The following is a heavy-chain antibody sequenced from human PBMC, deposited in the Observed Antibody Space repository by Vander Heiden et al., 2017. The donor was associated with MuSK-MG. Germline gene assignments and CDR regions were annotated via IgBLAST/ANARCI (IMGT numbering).Heavy chain of an antibody. Sequence: QLQLQESGPGLVKPSETLSLTCTVSGGSVRSSSYYWGWIRQPPGKGLEWIGSIYYSGSTYYNPSLKSRVTISVDTSKNQFSLKLSSVTAADTAVYYCARQDRARRRSSMITSPGWFDPWGQGTLVTVSS. V-gene: IGHV4-39*01. D-gene: IGHD3-16*01. J-gene: IGHJ5*02. CDR2: IYYSGST. CDR3: ARQDRARRRSSMITSPGWFDP. CDR1: GGSVRSSSYY.